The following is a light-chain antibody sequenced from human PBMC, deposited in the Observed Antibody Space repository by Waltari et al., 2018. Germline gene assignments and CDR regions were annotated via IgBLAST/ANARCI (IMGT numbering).Light chain of an antibody. CDR3: SSYTGSSTLVI. J-gene: IGLJ2*01. Sequence: QSALTQPASVSGSPGQSTTIPCTGTSSDVGAYNYVPWYQHHPGKAPKLMIYGVSNRPSGVSNRFSGSKSGNTASLTISGVQAEDEADYYCSSYTGSSTLVIFGGGTKLTVL. V-gene: IGLV2-14*01. CDR1: SSDVGAYNY. CDR2: GVS.